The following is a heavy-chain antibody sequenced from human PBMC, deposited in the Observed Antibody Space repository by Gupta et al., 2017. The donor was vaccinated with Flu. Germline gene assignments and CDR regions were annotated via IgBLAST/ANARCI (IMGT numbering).Heavy chain of an antibody. CDR3: ARGERTSAYCGGDCYYGAFDI. Sequence: QVQLQQWGAGLLKPSETLSLTCAVYGGSFSGYYWSWIRQPPGKGLEWIGEINHSGSTNYNPSLKSRVTISVDTSKNQFSLKLSSVTAADTAVYYCARGERTSAYCGGDCYYGAFDIWGQGTMVTVSS. D-gene: IGHD2-21*02. V-gene: IGHV4-34*01. J-gene: IGHJ3*02. CDR2: INHSGST. CDR1: GGSFSGYY.